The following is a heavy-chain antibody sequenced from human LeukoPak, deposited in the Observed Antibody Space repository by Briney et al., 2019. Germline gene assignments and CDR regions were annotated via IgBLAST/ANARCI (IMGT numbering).Heavy chain of an antibody. D-gene: IGHD1-14*01. J-gene: IGHJ4*02. Sequence: GGSLRLSCAASGFTFDDYAMHWVRQAPGKGLEWVSGISWNSGSIGYADSVKGRFTISRDNAKNSLYLQMNSLRAEDTALYYCATKTRWGQGTLVTVSS. CDR1: GFTFDDYA. CDR3: ATKTR. CDR2: ISWNSGSI. V-gene: IGHV3-9*01.